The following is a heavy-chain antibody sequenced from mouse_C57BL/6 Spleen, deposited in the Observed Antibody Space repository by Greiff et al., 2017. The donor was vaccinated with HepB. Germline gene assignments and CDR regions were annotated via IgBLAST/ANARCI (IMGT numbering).Heavy chain of an antibody. CDR2: ISSGGSYT. V-gene: IGHV5-6*01. Sequence: EVKLMESGGDLVKPGGSLKLSCAASGFTFSSYGMSWVRQTPDKRLEWVATISSGGSYTYYPDSVKGRFTISRDNAKNTLYLQMSSLKSEDTAMYYCARQVYDYDGGFDYWGQGTTLTVSS. D-gene: IGHD2-4*01. J-gene: IGHJ2*01. CDR1: GFTFSSYG. CDR3: ARQVYDYDGGFDY.